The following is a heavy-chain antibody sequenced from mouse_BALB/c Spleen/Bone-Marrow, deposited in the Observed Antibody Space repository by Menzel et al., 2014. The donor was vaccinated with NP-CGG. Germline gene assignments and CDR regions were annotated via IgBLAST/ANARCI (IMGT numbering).Heavy chain of an antibody. D-gene: IGHD2-1*01. V-gene: IGHV1-7*01. J-gene: IGHJ3*01. CDR1: GYTFTSYW. CDR3: TTGGNDWFAY. CDR2: INPTSGYT. Sequence: QVQLQQSGPELAKPGASVKMSCRASGYTFTSYWMNWVKQRPVQGLEWIGYINPTSGYTEYNQKFKDKATLTTDKSSSTAYMQLSSLTSEDYSVYYCTTGGNDWFAYWGQGTLVTVSA.